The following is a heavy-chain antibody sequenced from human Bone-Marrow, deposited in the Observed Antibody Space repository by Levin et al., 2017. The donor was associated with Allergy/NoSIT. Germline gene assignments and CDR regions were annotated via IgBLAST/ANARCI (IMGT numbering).Heavy chain of an antibody. J-gene: IGHJ3*02. CDR2: IHYSGRT. CDR3: ARHSDTALQVDGVDS. D-gene: IGHD5-12*01. Sequence: SETLSLTCTLSGGSISSNVHFWGWIRQPPGKGLEWIGSIHYSGRTYYNPSLESRVTISIDTTNNQFSLNLRSSTAADTSVYFCARHSDTALQVDGVDSWGQGTTVTVSS. CDR1: GGSISSNVHF. V-gene: IGHV4-39*01.